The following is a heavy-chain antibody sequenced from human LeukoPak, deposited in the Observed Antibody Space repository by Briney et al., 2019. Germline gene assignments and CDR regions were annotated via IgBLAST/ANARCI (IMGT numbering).Heavy chain of an antibody. CDR2: INPSGGST. D-gene: IGHD5-12*01. Sequence: ASVKDSFKASGYTFTSYYMHRVRQAPGQGLEWMGIINPSGGSTSYAQKFQGRVTMTRDTSTSTVYMELSSLRSEDTAVYYCARSSSIPWLRSWFDPWGQGTLVTVSS. J-gene: IGHJ5*02. V-gene: IGHV1-46*01. CDR3: ARSSSIPWLRSWFDP. CDR1: GYTFTSYY.